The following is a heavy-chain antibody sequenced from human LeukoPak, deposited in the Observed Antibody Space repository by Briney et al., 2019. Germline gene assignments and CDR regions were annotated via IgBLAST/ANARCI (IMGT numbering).Heavy chain of an antibody. CDR2: IKKEGSEK. CDR3: ARGLAAPDY. CDR1: EFTFNRYW. D-gene: IGHD6-13*01. Sequence: QPGGSLRLSCAASEFTFNRYWMSWVRQAPGKGLEWVANIKKEGSEKYYVDSVKGRFTISRDNAKNSVHLQMNSLRAEDTAVYYCARGLAAPDYWGQGTLVTVSS. V-gene: IGHV3-7*03. J-gene: IGHJ4*02.